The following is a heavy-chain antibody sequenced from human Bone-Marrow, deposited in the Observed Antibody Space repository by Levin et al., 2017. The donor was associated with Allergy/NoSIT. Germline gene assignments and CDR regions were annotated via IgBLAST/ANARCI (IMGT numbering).Heavy chain of an antibody. CDR1: GYTFSDYF. J-gene: IGHJ4*02. CDR2: INRNSGGI. D-gene: IGHD2-8*02. CDR3: ASGYSTGCCCILYY. V-gene: IGHV1-2*06. Sequence: ASVKVSCKASGYTFSDYFLHWVRQAPGQGLEWMGRINRNSGGIEYAQKFQGRVTMSRDTSMSTAYMELSRLRADDTAVYYCASGYSTGCCCILYYWGQGTLVTVSS.